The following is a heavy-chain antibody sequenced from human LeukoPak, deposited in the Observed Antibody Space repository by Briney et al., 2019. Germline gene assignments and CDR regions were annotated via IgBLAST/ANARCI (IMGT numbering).Heavy chain of an antibody. CDR2: IWYDGSKK. CDR1: GFTFSSYG. J-gene: IGHJ6*03. V-gene: IGHV3-33*01. D-gene: IGHD3-10*01. Sequence: PGGSLRLSCAASGFTFSSYGMHWVRQAPGKGLEWVAVIWYDGSKKYYADSVKGRFTISRDNSKNTLYLQMNSLRAEDTAVYYCARDGQYGSADYYYYYYMDVWGKGTTVTVSS. CDR3: ARDGQYGSADYYYYYYMDV.